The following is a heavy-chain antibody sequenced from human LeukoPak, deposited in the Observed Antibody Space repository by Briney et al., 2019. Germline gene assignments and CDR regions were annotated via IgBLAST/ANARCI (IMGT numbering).Heavy chain of an antibody. CDR3: ARSGPYSGSYVKTFYYYYYMDV. V-gene: IGHV3-20*04. D-gene: IGHD1-26*01. Sequence: PGGSLRLSCAASGFTFDDYGMSWARQAPGEGLEWPSGITWNGGSTGYADSVKGRFTISRDNAKNSLYLQMNSLRAEDTALYYCARSGPYSGSYVKTFYYYYYMDVWGKGTTVTVSS. CDR2: ITWNGGST. CDR1: GFTFDDYG. J-gene: IGHJ6*03.